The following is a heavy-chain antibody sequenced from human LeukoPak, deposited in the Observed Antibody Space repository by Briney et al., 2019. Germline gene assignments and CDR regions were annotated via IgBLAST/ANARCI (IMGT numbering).Heavy chain of an antibody. CDR2: INHSGST. CDR3: AGRGAYYGSGSYYPFDC. J-gene: IGHJ4*02. V-gene: IGHV4-34*01. D-gene: IGHD3-10*01. CDR1: GGSISNYY. Sequence: SETLSLTCTVSGGSISNYYWSWIRQPPGKGLEWIGEINHSGSTNYNPSLKSRVTISVDTSKNQFSLKLSSVTAADTAVYYCAGRGAYYGSGSYYPFDCWGQGTLVTVSS.